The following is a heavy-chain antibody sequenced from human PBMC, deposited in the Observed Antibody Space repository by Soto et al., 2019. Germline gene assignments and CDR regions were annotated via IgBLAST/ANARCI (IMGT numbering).Heavy chain of an antibody. CDR3: ARARATIAAAAIFDC. D-gene: IGHD6-13*01. Sequence: QVQLQESGPGLVKPSGTLSLTCAVSGGSISTSNWWSWVRQPPGKGLEWIGAVYRTGSTTYNPSLESRLTISVDKSKNQFALKLTSVTAADTAVYYCARARATIAAAAIFDCWGQGTLVTVSS. CDR2: VYRTGST. CDR1: GGSISTSNW. J-gene: IGHJ4*02. V-gene: IGHV4-4*02.